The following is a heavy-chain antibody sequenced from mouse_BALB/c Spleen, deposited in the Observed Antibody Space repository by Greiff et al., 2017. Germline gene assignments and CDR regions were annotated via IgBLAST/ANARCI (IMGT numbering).Heavy chain of an antibody. Sequence: QVQLQQPGAELVKPGASVKLSCKASGYTFTSYWMHWVKQRPGQGLEWIGEIDPSDSYTNYNQKFKGKATLTVDKSSSTAYMQLSSLTSEDSAVYYCARWGTTVVDYYAMDYWGQGTSVTVSS. CDR2: IDPSDSYT. D-gene: IGHD1-1*01. J-gene: IGHJ4*01. CDR1: GYTFTSYW. V-gene: IGHV1-69*02. CDR3: ARWGTTVVDYYAMDY.